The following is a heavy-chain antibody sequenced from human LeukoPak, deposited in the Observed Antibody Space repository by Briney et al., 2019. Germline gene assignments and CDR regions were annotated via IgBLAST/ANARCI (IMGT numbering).Heavy chain of an antibody. CDR2: INHSGST. J-gene: IGHJ4*02. V-gene: IGHV4-34*01. CDR3: ARGGVGTTTNLDY. CDR1: GGSFSGHY. D-gene: IGHD1-1*01. Sequence: PSETLSLTCAVYGGSFSGHYWSWIRQPPGKGLEWIGEINHSGSTNYNPSLKSRVTISVDTSKNQFSLKLSSVTAADTAVYYCARGGVGTTTNLDYWGQGTLVTVSS.